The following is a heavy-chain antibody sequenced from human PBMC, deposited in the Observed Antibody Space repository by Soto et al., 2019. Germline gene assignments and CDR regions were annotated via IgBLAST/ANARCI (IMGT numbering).Heavy chain of an antibody. CDR3: ARGLHSLFDY. D-gene: IGHD2-21*01. CDR1: GFTFSSYG. CDR2: VWYDGNKK. J-gene: IGHJ4*02. V-gene: IGHV3-33*01. Sequence: PGGSLRLSCAASGFTFSSYGMHWVRQAPGRGLEWVAVVWYDGNKKYYADSVKGRFTVSRDNSKNTLYVQMTSLRAEDTAVYYCARGLHSLFDYWGQGTLVTVYS.